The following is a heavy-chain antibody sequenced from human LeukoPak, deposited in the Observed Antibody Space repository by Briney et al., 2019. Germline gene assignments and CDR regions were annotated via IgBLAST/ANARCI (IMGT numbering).Heavy chain of an antibody. V-gene: IGHV4-34*01. CDR1: GFTFSSYW. Sequence: GSLRLSCAASGFTFSSYWMHWVRQPPGKGLEWIGEINHSGSTNYNPSLKSRVTISVDTSKNQFSLKLSSVTAADTAVYYCARLVPNNPITIFGVAQEYWGQGTLVTVSS. J-gene: IGHJ4*02. D-gene: IGHD3-3*01. CDR3: ARLVPNNPITIFGVAQEY. CDR2: INHSGST.